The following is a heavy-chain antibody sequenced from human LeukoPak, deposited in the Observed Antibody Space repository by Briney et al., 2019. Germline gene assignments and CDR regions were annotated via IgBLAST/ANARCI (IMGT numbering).Heavy chain of an antibody. D-gene: IGHD3-10*01. V-gene: IGHV4-34*01. CDR2: INHRGST. CDR3: ARLTKNDSGSFRFGKKKRGYMDV. Sequence: PSETLFLTCAVYGGSFSGYYWSWIRQPPGKGLEWIGEINHRGSTNYNPSLKSRVTISVDTSKNQFSLKLSSVTAADTAVYYCARLTKNDSGSFRFGKKKRGYMDVWGKGTTVTISS. CDR1: GGSFSGYY. J-gene: IGHJ6*03.